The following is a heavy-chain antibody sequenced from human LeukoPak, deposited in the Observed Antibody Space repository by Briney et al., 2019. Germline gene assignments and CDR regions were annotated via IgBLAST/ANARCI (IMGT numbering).Heavy chain of an antibody. D-gene: IGHD3-10*01. Sequence: SETLSLTCTVSCGSIGSYYWSWIRQPPGKGLEWIGYIYYSGSTNYNPSLKSRVTISVDTSKNQFSLKLSSVTAADTAVYYCAREYYYGSGYYYYMDVWGKGTTVTVSS. CDR1: CGSIGSYY. J-gene: IGHJ6*03. CDR2: IYYSGST. CDR3: AREYYYGSGYYYYMDV. V-gene: IGHV4-59*01.